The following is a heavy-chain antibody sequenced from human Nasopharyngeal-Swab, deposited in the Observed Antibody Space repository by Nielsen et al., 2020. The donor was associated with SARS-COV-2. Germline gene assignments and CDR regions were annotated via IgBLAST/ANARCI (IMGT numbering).Heavy chain of an antibody. CDR2: INSDGSST. Sequence: GGSLRLSCAASGFTFSSYWMHWVRQAPGKGLVWVSRINSDGSSTSYADSVKGRFTISRDNAKNTLYLQMNSLRAEDTAVYYCAKGIYGGNAFDIWGQGTMVTVSS. J-gene: IGHJ3*02. CDR3: AKGIYGGNAFDI. D-gene: IGHD4-23*01. V-gene: IGHV3-74*01. CDR1: GFTFSSYW.